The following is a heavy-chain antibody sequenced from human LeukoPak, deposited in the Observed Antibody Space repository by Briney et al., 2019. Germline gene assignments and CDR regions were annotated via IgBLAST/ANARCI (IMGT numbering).Heavy chain of an antibody. Sequence: SQTLSLTCAISGDSVSSNSAAWNWIRQSPSRGLEWLGRTYYRSKWYNDYAVSVKSRITINPDTSKNQFSLQLNSVTPEDTAVYYCARGDSTAYVVRGVIISNWFDPWGQGTLVTVSS. V-gene: IGHV6-1*01. CDR1: GDSVSSNSAA. D-gene: IGHD3-10*01. CDR3: ARGDSTAYVVRGVIISNWFDP. CDR2: TYYRSKWYN. J-gene: IGHJ5*02.